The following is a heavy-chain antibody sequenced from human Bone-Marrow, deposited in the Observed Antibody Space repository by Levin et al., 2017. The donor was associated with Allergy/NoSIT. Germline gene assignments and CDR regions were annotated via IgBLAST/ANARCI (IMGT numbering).Heavy chain of an antibody. CDR3: ARGVRFLEWLSNPRHYYYYGMDV. J-gene: IGHJ6*02. CDR1: GGSLNNYA. D-gene: IGHD3-3*01. V-gene: IGHV1-69*01. Sequence: KISCQASGGSLNNYAISWVRQAPGQGLEWMGGIIPSFGATNYAQTFQDRVTITADESTNRAHMELRGLRSEDTAVYYCARGVRFLEWLSNPRHYYYYGMDVWGQGTTVTVSS. CDR2: IIPSFGAT.